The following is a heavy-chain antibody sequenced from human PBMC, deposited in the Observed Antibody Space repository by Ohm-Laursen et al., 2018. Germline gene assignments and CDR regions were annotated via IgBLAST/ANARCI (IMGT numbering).Heavy chain of an antibody. CDR1: GGSISSYY. V-gene: IGHV4-59*08. CDR3: ARGLWWFDP. J-gene: IGHJ5*02. CDR2: IYYTGST. Sequence: SETLSLTCTVSGGSISSYYWNWIRQPPGKGLEWIGHIYYTGSTNYNPSLKSRVTISVDTSKNQFSLKLSSVTAADTALYYCARGLWWFDPWGQGTLVTVSS.